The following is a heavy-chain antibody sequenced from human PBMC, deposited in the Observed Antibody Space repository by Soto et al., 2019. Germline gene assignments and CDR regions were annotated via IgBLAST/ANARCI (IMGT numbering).Heavy chain of an antibody. CDR2: IWYDGSNK. Sequence: QVQLVESGGGVVQPGRSLRLSCAASGFTFSSYGMHWVRQAPGKGLEWVAVIWYDGSNKYYADSVKGRFTISRDNSKNTMYLQMNSLSAEDTAVYYCAREVGYYYDSSGYYYYYYGMDVWGQGTTVTVSS. V-gene: IGHV3-33*01. D-gene: IGHD3-22*01. CDR1: GFTFSSYG. CDR3: AREVGYYYDSSGYYYYYYGMDV. J-gene: IGHJ6*02.